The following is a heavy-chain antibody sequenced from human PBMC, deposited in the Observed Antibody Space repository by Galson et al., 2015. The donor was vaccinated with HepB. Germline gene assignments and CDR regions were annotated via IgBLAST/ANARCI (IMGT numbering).Heavy chain of an antibody. Sequence: SVKVSCKAPGGTFSSYAISWVRQAPGQGLEWMGGIIPIFGTANYAQKFQGRVTITADESTSTANMELSSLRSEDTAVYYCARDSEVGATYFDYWGQGTLVTVSS. CDR2: IIPIFGTA. CDR3: ARDSEVGATYFDY. J-gene: IGHJ4*02. D-gene: IGHD1-26*01. CDR1: GGTFSSYA. V-gene: IGHV1-69*13.